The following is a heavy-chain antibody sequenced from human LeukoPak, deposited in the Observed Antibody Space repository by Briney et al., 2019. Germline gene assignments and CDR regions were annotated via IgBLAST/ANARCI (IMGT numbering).Heavy chain of an antibody. CDR1: GFTFSSYA. D-gene: IGHD6-19*01. V-gene: IGHV3-23*01. CDR3: ATDTGSGWYGGGFGP. J-gene: IGHJ5*02. Sequence: GGSLRLSCAASGFTFSSYAMSWVRQAPGKGLEWVSAISGSGGSTYYADSVKGRFTISRDNSKNTLYLQMNSLRAEDTAVYYCATDTGSGWYGGGFGPWGTGTMVTASS. CDR2: ISGSGGST.